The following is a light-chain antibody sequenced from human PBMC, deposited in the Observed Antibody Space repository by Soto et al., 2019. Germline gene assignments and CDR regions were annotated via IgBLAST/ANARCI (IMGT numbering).Light chain of an antibody. CDR2: DVS. CDR1: SGDVGGYNY. V-gene: IGLV2-14*01. Sequence: QSVLTQPASVYGSPGQSITISCTGTSGDVGGYNYVSWYQQHPGKAPKLMIYDVSNRPSGVSNRFSGSKSGNTASLTISGLQAEDEADYYCSSYTSSSTLRVFGTGTKVTVL. J-gene: IGLJ1*01. CDR3: SSYTSSSTLRV.